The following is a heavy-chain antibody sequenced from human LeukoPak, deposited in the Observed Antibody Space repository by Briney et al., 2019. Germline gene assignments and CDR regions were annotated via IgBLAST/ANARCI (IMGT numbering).Heavy chain of an antibody. D-gene: IGHD3-10*01. CDR3: AKDYYGSGSYFDY. J-gene: IGHJ4*02. CDR2: ISGSGGCT. Sequence: GGSLRLSCAASGFTFSSYAMSWVRQAPGKGLEWVSAISGSGGCTYYADSVKGRFTISRDNSKNTLYLHMNSLRAEDTAVYYCAKDYYGSGSYFDYWGQGTLVTVSS. V-gene: IGHV3-23*01. CDR1: GFTFSSYA.